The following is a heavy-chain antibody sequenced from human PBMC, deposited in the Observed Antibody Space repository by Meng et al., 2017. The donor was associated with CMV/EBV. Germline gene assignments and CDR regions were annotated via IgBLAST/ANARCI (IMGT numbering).Heavy chain of an antibody. J-gene: IGHJ5*02. CDR3: ARLRGRYWFDP. Sequence: SETLSLTCTVSGGSISSSSYYWGWSRQPPGKGLEWIGSIYYSGSTYYNPSLKSRVTISVDTSKNQFSLKLSAVTAADTAVYYCARLRGRYWFDPWGQGTLVTVSS. V-gene: IGHV4-39*01. CDR2: IYYSGST. CDR1: GGSISSSSYY. D-gene: IGHD3-10*01.